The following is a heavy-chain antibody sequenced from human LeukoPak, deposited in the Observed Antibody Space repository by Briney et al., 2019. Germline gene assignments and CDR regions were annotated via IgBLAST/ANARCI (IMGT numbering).Heavy chain of an antibody. CDR1: GGSISSYY. Sequence: SETLSLTCTVSGGSISSYYWSWIRQPPGKGLEWIGYIYYSGSTNYNPSLKSRVTISVDTSKSQFSLKLSSVTAADTAVYYCATLAVAGTNWYFDLWGRGTLVTVSS. D-gene: IGHD6-19*01. CDR3: ATLAVAGTNWYFDL. CDR2: IYYSGST. J-gene: IGHJ2*01. V-gene: IGHV4-59*01.